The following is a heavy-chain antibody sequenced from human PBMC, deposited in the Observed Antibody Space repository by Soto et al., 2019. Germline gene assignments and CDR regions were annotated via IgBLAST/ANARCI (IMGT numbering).Heavy chain of an antibody. CDR1: GFTFSSYA. Sequence: GGSLRLSCAASGFTFSSYAMSWVRQAPGKGLEWVSAISGSGGSTYYADSVKGRFTISRDNSKNTLYLQMNSLRAEDTAVYYCAKRGYSYGYRYYYYYGMDVWGQGTTVTVSS. CDR2: ISGSGGST. J-gene: IGHJ6*02. CDR3: AKRGYSYGYRYYYYYGMDV. D-gene: IGHD5-18*01. V-gene: IGHV3-23*01.